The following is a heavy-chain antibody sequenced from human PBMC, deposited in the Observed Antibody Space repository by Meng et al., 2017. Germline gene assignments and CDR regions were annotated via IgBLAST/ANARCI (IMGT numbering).Heavy chain of an antibody. CDR2: IYHSGST. J-gene: IGHJ4*02. CDR3: ARGTDYGDYHFDY. Sequence: VQRWESALGLVRPSGPPSLTCAGSGGSISSSNWWSWVRQPPGTGLEWIGEIYHSGSTNYNPSLKSRVTISVDKSKNQFSLKLSSVTAADTAVYYCARGTDYGDYHFDYWGQGTLVTVSS. V-gene: IGHV4-4*02. D-gene: IGHD4-17*01. CDR1: GGSISSSNW.